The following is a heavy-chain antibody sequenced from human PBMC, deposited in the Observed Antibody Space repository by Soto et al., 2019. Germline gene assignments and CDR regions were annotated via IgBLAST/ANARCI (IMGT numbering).Heavy chain of an antibody. CDR2: IIPILGIA. D-gene: IGHD6-19*01. J-gene: IGHJ5*02. V-gene: IGHV1-18*01. CDR1: GYTFTSYG. CDR3: ARGGRIAVP. Sequence: ASVKVSCKASGYTFTSYGISWVRQAPGQGLEWMGRIIPILGIANYAQKFQGRVTMTTDTSTSTAYMELRSLRSDDTAVYYCARGGRIAVPWGQGTLVTVSS.